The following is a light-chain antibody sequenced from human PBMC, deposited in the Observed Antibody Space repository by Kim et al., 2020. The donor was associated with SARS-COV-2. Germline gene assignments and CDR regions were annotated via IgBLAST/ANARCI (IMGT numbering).Light chain of an antibody. Sequence: DIQMTQSPSSLSASVGDRVTITCRSSQNVDRYLNWYQQQPGRAPKLLIYAASSLQNGVPSRFSGTGSGTDFTLAIAGLQPEDFVTYFCQQTFSAPTLTFGGGTKVDIK. CDR2: AAS. J-gene: IGKJ4*01. CDR3: QQTFSAPTLT. CDR1: QNVDRY. V-gene: IGKV1-39*01.